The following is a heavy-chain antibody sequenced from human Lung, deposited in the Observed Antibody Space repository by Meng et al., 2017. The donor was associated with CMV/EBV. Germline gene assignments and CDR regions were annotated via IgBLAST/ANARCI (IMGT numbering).Heavy chain of an antibody. CDR3: TKGGGERVTFDAMDV. CDR2: ISGNTGFI. D-gene: IGHD2-21*02. CDR1: GFTFDDFA. J-gene: IGHJ6*02. V-gene: IGHV3-9*01. Sequence: SXKISXTASGFTFDDFAMHWVRQSPGEGLEWVSGISGNTGFIGYADSVKGRFTISRYNSKKTLSLQINTLRAEDTALYYCTKGGGERVTFDAMDVWGQGXTVTVSS.